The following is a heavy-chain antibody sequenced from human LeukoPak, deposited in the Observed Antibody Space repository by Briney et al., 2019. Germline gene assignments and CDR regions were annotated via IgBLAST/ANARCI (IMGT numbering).Heavy chain of an antibody. CDR3: ARHRSADDGRRLHS. CDR2: IYPGDSDT. CDR1: GYDFTTYW. V-gene: IGHV5-51*01. Sequence: GESLKISCKVSGYDFTTYWIGWVRQMPGKGLEWMGIIYPGDSDTRYSPSFQGQVTISADKSISTAYLQWSSLKASDTAMYYCARHRSADDGRRLHSWGQGTLVTVSS. J-gene: IGHJ4*02. D-gene: IGHD2-2*01.